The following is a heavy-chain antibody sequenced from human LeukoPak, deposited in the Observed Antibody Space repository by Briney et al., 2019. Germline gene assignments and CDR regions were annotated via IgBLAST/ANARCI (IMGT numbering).Heavy chain of an antibody. D-gene: IGHD3-9*01. CDR2: ISSSGSTI. J-gene: IGHJ4*02. CDR3: ARAFYDFLTGYPAYFDY. V-gene: IGHV3-48*04. CDR1: GFTFTGYS. Sequence: SGGSLRLSCAASGFTFTGYSMNWVRQAPGKGLEWVSYISSSGSTIYYADSVKGRFTISRDNAKNSLYLQMNSLRAENTAVYYCARAFYDFLTGYPAYFDYWGQGTLVTVSS.